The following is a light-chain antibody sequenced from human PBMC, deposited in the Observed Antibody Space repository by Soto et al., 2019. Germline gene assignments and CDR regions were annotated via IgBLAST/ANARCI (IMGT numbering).Light chain of an antibody. V-gene: IGKV1-5*01. CDR2: DAS. CDR3: QQYNNYWT. J-gene: IGKJ1*01. CDR1: QSISSW. Sequence: DIQMTQSPSTLSASVGDRVTITCRASQSISSWLAWYLQKPGKAPKLLIYDASSLESGVPSRFSGSGSGTEFTLIISSLQPDDFATYYCQQYNNYWTFGQGTKV.